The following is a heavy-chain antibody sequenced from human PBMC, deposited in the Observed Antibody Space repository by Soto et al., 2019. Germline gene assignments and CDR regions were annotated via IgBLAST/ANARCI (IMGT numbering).Heavy chain of an antibody. CDR1: GGSIRSYY. J-gene: IGHJ4*02. D-gene: IGHD1-26*01. Sequence: QVQLQESGPGLVKPSETLSLTCTVSGGSIRSYYWSWIRQPPGKGLEWIGYIYYSGSTNYNPSLKSRVTISVDTSKNQFSLKLSSVTDADTAVYYCARRYGSAFDYWGKGTLVTVSS. V-gene: IGHV4-59*08. CDR2: IYYSGST. CDR3: ARRYGSAFDY.